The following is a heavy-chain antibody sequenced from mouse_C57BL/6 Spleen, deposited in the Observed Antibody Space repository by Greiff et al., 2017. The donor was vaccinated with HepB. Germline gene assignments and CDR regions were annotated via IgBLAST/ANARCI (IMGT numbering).Heavy chain of an antibody. V-gene: IGHV1-81*01. CDR3: ARWTAQATSGFAY. Sequence: VKLQESGAELARPGASVKLSCKASGYTFTSYGISWVKQRTGQGLEWIGEIYPRSGNTYYNEKFKGKATLTADKSSSTAYMELRSLTSEDSAVYFCARWTAQATSGFAYCGQGTLVTVSA. D-gene: IGHD3-2*02. J-gene: IGHJ3*01. CDR1: GYTFTSYG. CDR2: IYPRSGNT.